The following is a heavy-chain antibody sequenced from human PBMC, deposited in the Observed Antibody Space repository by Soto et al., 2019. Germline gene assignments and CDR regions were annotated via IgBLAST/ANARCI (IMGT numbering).Heavy chain of an antibody. Sequence: ASVKVSCKASGYTFTSYGISWVRQAPGQGLEWMGWISAYNGNTNYAQKLQGRVTMTTDTSTSTAYMELRSLRSDDTAVYYCARDDVSVVVVAATLPRPDYWGQGTLVTVSS. J-gene: IGHJ4*02. V-gene: IGHV1-18*01. D-gene: IGHD2-15*01. CDR2: ISAYNGNT. CDR3: ARDDVSVVVVAATLPRPDY. CDR1: GYTFTSYG.